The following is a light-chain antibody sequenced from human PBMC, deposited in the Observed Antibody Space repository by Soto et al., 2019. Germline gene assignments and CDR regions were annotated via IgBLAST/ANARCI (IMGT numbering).Light chain of an antibody. CDR1: QSISRSS. CDR3: QQYGSSPGT. J-gene: IGKJ1*01. V-gene: IGKV3-20*01. Sequence: EIVLTQSPGTLSLSPGERATLSCRASQSISRSSLAWYQQKPGQAPRLLIYNASSRTTGTPDRFSGSGTGTDFTLTISGLEPEDFAVYYCQQYGSSPGTFGQGTKVEIK. CDR2: NAS.